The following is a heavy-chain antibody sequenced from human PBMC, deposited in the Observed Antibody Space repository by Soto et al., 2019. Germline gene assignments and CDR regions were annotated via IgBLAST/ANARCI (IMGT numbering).Heavy chain of an antibody. Sequence: GGSLRLSCAASGFTFSSYAMHWVRQAPGKGLEWVAVISYDGSNKYYADSVKGRFTISRDNSKNTLYLQMNSLRAEDTAVYYCARSPMGYCSGGSCYSLPFDYWGQGTLVTVSS. CDR3: ARSPMGYCSGGSCYSLPFDY. V-gene: IGHV3-30-3*01. D-gene: IGHD2-15*01. CDR2: ISYDGSNK. CDR1: GFTFSSYA. J-gene: IGHJ4*02.